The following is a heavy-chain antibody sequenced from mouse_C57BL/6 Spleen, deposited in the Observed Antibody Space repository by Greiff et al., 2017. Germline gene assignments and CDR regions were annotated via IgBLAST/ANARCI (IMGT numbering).Heavy chain of an antibody. CDR1: GFTFTDYY. CDR3: ARSYDSYAMDY. CDR2: IRNKANGYTT. V-gene: IGHV7-3*01. Sequence: EVQGVESGGGLVQPGGSLSLSCAASGFTFTDYYMSWVRQPPGKALEWLGFIRNKANGYTTEYSASVKGRFTISRDNSQSILYLQMNALRAEDSATYYCARSYDSYAMDYWGQGTSVTVSS. J-gene: IGHJ4*01. D-gene: IGHD6-5*01.